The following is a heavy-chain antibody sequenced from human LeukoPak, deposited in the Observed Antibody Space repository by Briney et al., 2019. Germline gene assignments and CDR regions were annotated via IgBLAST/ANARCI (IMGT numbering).Heavy chain of an antibody. CDR1: GDSLNTYY. Sequence: PSETLSLTCTVSGDSLNTYYWTWIRQTPGKELEWIGFVASSGTSNYNPSLKSRVSISIDTSKNQFSLALTSVTPADTAVYYCAGVVRGVVTSNWFDPWGQGTLVSVSS. CDR2: VASSGTS. J-gene: IGHJ5*02. D-gene: IGHD2-21*02. V-gene: IGHV4-59*01. CDR3: AGVVRGVVTSNWFDP.